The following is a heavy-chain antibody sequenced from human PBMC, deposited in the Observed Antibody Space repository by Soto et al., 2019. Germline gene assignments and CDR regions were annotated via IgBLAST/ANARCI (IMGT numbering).Heavy chain of an antibody. CDR3: EMVEMAKTGGY. J-gene: IGHJ4*02. CDR2: IIPIFGTA. Sequence: QVQLVQSGAEVKKPGSSVKVSCKASGGTFSSYAISWVRQAPGQGLEWMGGIIPIFGTANYAQKFQGRVTIPAEESTSTADMELSSLRSEATAVYYCEMVEMAKTGGYWGQGTLVTVSS. D-gene: IGHD2-15*01. V-gene: IGHV1-69*12. CDR1: GGTFSSYA.